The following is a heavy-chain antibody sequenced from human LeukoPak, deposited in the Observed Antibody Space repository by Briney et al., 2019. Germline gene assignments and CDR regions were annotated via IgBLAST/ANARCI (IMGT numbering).Heavy chain of an antibody. CDR2: ISFNSGNT. CDR3: AKDRGAVAGYFDY. J-gene: IGHJ4*02. CDR1: GLTFDHYS. V-gene: IGHV3-9*01. D-gene: IGHD6-19*01. Sequence: PGGSLRLSCAASGLTFDHYSMHWVRQAPGKGLEWVSGISFNSGNTGYADSVKGRFTISRDDARNSLYLQMNSLRPEDTALYYCAKDRGAVAGYFDYWGQGVLVTVSS.